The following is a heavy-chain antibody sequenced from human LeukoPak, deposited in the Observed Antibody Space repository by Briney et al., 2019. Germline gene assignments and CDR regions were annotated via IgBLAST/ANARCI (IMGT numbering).Heavy chain of an antibody. CDR2: IRYDGSNK. CDR3: ASRYYDSSGYGL. Sequence: GGSLRLSCAASGFTFSSYGMHWVRQAPGKGLEWVAFIRYDGSNKYYADSVKGRFTISRDNSKNTLYLQMNSLRAEDTAVYHCASRYYDSSGYGLWGQGTLVTVSS. V-gene: IGHV3-30*02. D-gene: IGHD3-22*01. J-gene: IGHJ4*02. CDR1: GFTFSSYG.